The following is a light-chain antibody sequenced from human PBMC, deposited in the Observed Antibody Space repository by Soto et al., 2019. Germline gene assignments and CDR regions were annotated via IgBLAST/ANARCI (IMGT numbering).Light chain of an antibody. Sequence: QSVLTQPASVSGSPGQSITISCTGTSSEVGAYNYVSWYQQHPGKAPQLMIYDVSNRPSGVSDRFSGSKSGNTASLTISGLQAEDEADYYCSSYTTSGTLYVFGTGTKVTVL. CDR3: SSYTTSGTLYV. J-gene: IGLJ1*01. V-gene: IGLV2-14*01. CDR2: DVS. CDR1: SSEVGAYNY.